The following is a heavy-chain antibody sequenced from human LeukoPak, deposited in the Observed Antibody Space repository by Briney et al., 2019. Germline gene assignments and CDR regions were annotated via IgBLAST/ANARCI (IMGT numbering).Heavy chain of an antibody. CDR3: ASASGEFQYAFDI. Sequence: SQTLSLTCAISGDSVSSNSGSWNWIRQSPSRGLEWLGRTYYRSKWYNDYGVSVKSRITINPDTSKNQFSLQLNSMTPEDTAVYYCASASGEFQYAFDIWGQGTMVTVSS. CDR2: TYYRSKWYN. V-gene: IGHV6-1*01. CDR1: GDSVSSNSGS. D-gene: IGHD3-10*01. J-gene: IGHJ3*02.